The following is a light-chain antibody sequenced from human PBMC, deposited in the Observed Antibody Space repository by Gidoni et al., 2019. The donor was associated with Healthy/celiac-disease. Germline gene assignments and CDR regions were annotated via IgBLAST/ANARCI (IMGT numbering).Light chain of an antibody. CDR3: QQYNSYSPLT. CDR2: KAS. V-gene: IGKV1-5*03. Sequence: DIQMTQSPSTLSASVGDRVTITCRASQSILSWLAWYQQKPGKAPKLLIYKASSLESGVPSRFSGSGSGTEFTLTISSLQPDDFATYYCQQYNSYSPLTFGGGTKVEIK. J-gene: IGKJ4*01. CDR1: QSILSW.